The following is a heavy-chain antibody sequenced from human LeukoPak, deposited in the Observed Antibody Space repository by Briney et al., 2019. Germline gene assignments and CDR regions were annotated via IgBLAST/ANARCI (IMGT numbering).Heavy chain of an antibody. CDR1: GFTFDDHG. CDR3: AKGEYHQDGIGENRFDN. Sequence: PGGSLRLSCAASGFTFDDHGMSWVRQAPGKGLEWVSGINWNGGSTGYADSVKGRFTISRDNAKNSVFLQMSSLRPEDTAVYYCAKGEYHQDGIGENRFDNWGQGALVTVSS. J-gene: IGHJ4*02. V-gene: IGHV3-20*04. D-gene: IGHD5-24*01. CDR2: INWNGGST.